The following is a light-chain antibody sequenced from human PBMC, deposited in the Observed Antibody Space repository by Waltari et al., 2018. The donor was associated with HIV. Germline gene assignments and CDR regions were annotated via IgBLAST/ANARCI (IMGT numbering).Light chain of an antibody. V-gene: IGKV3-20*01. J-gene: IGKJ3*01. CDR1: QSVSSSY. Sequence: EIVLTQSPVTLSLSPGESATLSCRASQSVSSSYLAWYQQKPGQPPRLLIYGASSRATGIPDRFSGSGSGTDFTLTISRLEPEDFAVYYCQQYGSSVFTFGPGTKVDIK. CDR3: QQYGSSVFT. CDR2: GAS.